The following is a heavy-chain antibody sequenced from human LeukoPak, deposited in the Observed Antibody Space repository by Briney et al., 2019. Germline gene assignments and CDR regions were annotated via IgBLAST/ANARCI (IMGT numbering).Heavy chain of an antibody. J-gene: IGHJ5*02. CDR3: AKDQVVVPTNWFDP. V-gene: IGHV3-23*01. D-gene: IGHD2-2*01. CDR2: ISGSGGST. CDR1: GFTFSSYA. Sequence: SGGSLRLSCVASGFTFSSYAMSWVRQAPGKGLEWVSAISGSGGSTYYADSVKGRFTISRDNSKNTLYLQMNSLRAEDTAVYYCAKDQVVVPTNWFDPWGQGTLVTVSS.